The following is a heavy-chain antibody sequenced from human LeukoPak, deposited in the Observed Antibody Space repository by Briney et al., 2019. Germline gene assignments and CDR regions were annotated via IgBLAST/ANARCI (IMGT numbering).Heavy chain of an antibody. V-gene: IGHV4-39*01. D-gene: IGHD1-26*01. CDR1: SGSISSSSYY. CDR2: IYYNGAT. CDR3: AREDRVGATTESDH. Sequence: SETLSLTCTVSSGSISSSSYYWGWIRQPPGKGLQWIGTIYYNGATQYNPSLKSRVTISVDTYKNQFSLKLTSVTAADTAVYYCAREDRVGATTESDHWGQGTLVTVSS. J-gene: IGHJ4*02.